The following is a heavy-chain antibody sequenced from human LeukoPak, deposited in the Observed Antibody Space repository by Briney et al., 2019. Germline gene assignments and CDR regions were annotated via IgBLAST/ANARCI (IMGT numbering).Heavy chain of an antibody. CDR1: EYTFTSYY. D-gene: IGHD2-2*01. CDR3: ARGRLGSSTSVDY. J-gene: IGHJ4*02. CDR2: INPSGGST. V-gene: IGHV1-46*01. Sequence: ASVKVSCKASEYTFTSYYMHWVRQAPGQGLEWMGIINPSGGSTSYAQKLQGRVTMTTDTSTSTAYMELKSLRSDDTAVYYCARGRLGSSTSVDYWGQGTLVTVSS.